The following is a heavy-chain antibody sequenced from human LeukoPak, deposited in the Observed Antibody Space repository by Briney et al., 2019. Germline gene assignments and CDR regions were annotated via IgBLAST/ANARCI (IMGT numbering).Heavy chain of an antibody. D-gene: IGHD5-12*01. CDR2: MNLNSGHT. CDR1: GYTFTSYG. J-gene: IGHJ4*02. CDR3: ARNIVATTNYDY. Sequence: ASVKVSCKASGYTFTSYGINWVRQATGQGLEWMGWMNLNSGHTGFAQKFQGRVTLTWETSITTAYMELTRLTSEDTAVYYCARNIVATTNYDYWGQGTLVTVSS. V-gene: IGHV1-8*01.